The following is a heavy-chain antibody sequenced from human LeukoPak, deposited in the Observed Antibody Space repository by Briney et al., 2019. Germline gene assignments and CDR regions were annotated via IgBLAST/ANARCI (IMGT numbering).Heavy chain of an antibody. V-gene: IGHV5-51*01. CDR2: IYPDDSDT. CDR1: GYNFANYR. D-gene: IGHD3-10*01. CDR3: ARPGSPGSIVLDY. J-gene: IGHJ4*02. Sequence: GESLKISCKGSGYNFANYRIGWVRQMPGKGLEWMGIIYPDDSDTTYSPSFQGQVTISVDKSINTAYLQWSSLKASDTAVYYCARPGSPGSIVLDYWGQGTLVTVSS.